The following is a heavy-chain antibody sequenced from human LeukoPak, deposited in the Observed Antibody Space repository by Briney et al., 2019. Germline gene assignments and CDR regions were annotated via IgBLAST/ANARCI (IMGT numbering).Heavy chain of an antibody. CDR3: AREAKGTGDIVVVPSAAFDI. Sequence: GGSLRLSCAASGFTFSSYGMHWVRQAPGKGLEWVSAITATSSSTHDADSVQGRFTISRDNSKNTLYLQMNSLRAEDTAVYYCAREAKGTGDIVVVPSAAFDIWGQGTMVTVSS. D-gene: IGHD2-15*01. CDR2: ITATSSST. V-gene: IGHV3-NL1*01. CDR1: GFTFSSYG. J-gene: IGHJ3*02.